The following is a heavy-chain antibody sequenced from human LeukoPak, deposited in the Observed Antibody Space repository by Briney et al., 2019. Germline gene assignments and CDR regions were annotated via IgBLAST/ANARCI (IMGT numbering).Heavy chain of an antibody. D-gene: IGHD1-7*01. V-gene: IGHV1-18*01. CDR3: TRDRVGLELDSGADY. J-gene: IGHJ4*02. CDR1: GYTFSSYG. Sequence: ASVKVSCKASGYTFSSYGITWVRQAPGQGLEWMGWIGAYNGNTNYAQNLQGRVTMTTDTSASTAYMELRSLRSDDTAMYYCTRDRVGLELDSGADYWGQGTLVTVSS. CDR2: IGAYNGNT.